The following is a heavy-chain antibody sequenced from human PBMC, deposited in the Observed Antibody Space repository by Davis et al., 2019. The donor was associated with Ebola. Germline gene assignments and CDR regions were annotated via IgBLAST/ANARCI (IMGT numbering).Heavy chain of an antibody. V-gene: IGHV4-34*01. CDR3: AKSEGYSSGWSGY. Sequence: SETLSLTCAVYGGPFSGYYWSWTCQPPGKGLEWIGEINHSGSTNYNPSLKSRVTISVDTSKNQFSLKLSSVTAEETAVYYCAKSEGYSSGWSGYWGQGTLVTVSS. CDR2: INHSGST. CDR1: GGPFSGYY. D-gene: IGHD6-19*01. J-gene: IGHJ4*02.